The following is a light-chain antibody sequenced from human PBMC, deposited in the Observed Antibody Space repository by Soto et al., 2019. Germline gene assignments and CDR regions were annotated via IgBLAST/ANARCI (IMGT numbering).Light chain of an antibody. CDR2: GAS. CDR1: QDIGNW. V-gene: IGKV1-12*01. J-gene: IGKJ1*01. Sequence: DIRMTQSPSSVSVSVGDRVTINCRASQDIGNWLLWYQQKPGKAPKLLNFGASSLQSGVPSRFSGNRSGTDFTLPVSSLQPEDSATYFCQQANSVPPTFGQGTKVQI. CDR3: QQANSVPPT.